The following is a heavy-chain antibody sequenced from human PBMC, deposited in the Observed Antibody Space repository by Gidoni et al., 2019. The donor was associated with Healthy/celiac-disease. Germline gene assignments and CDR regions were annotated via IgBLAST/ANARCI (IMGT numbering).Heavy chain of an antibody. J-gene: IGHJ6*02. V-gene: IGHV3-9*01. D-gene: IGHD3-3*01. CDR3: AKDTNDFWSGTRSYYYGMDV. Sequence: EVPLVESGGGLVQPGRSLRLSCAASGSTFDDYAMPWVRQAPGKGLEWVSGISWNSGSIGYADSVNGRFTISRDNAKNSLYLQMNSLRAEDTALYYCAKDTNDFWSGTRSYYYGMDVWGQGTTVTVSS. CDR2: ISWNSGSI. CDR1: GSTFDDYA.